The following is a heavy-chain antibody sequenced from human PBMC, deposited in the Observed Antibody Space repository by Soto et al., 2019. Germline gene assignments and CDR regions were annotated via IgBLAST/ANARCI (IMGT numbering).Heavy chain of an antibody. CDR1: GGSISSGGYY. J-gene: IGHJ4*02. D-gene: IGHD3-3*01. CDR3: AREVVGVATRGYFDY. Sequence: QVQLQESGPGLVKPSQTLSLTCTVSGGSISSGGYYWSWIRQHPGKGLEWIGYIYYSGSTYYNPSLKSRVTRSVDTSKNQFSLKLSSVTAADTAVYYCAREVVGVATRGYFDYWGQGTLVTVSS. CDR2: IYYSGST. V-gene: IGHV4-31*03.